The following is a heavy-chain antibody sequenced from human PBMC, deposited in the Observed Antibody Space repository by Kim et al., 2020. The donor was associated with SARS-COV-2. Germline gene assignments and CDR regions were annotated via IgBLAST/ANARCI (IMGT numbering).Heavy chain of an antibody. V-gene: IGHV4-39*01. D-gene: IGHD3-10*01. J-gene: IGHJ4*02. Sequence: IPSLKSRVTISVDTCKNQFSLQLASVTAADTAVYYCARLTDYGGSGALDCWGQGTLVTVSS. CDR3: ARLTDYGGSGALDC.